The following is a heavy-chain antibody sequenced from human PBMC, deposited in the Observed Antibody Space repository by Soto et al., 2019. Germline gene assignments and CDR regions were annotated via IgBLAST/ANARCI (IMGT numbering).Heavy chain of an antibody. CDR1: GGSISSGDYY. Sequence: TLSLTCTVSGGSISSGDYYWSWIRQPPGKGLEWIGYIYYSGSTYYNPSLKSRVTISVDTSKNQFSLKLSSVTAADTAVYYCARVSSSSWYLGFDYWGQGTLVTVSS. CDR2: IYYSGST. J-gene: IGHJ4*02. CDR3: ARVSSSSWYLGFDY. V-gene: IGHV4-30-4*01. D-gene: IGHD6-13*01.